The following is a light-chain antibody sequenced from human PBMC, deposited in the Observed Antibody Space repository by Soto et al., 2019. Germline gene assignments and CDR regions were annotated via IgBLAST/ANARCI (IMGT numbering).Light chain of an antibody. CDR3: QQSFTTASIT. V-gene: IGKV1-39*01. Sequence: DIQMTQSPSSLSASVGDRVTITCRASQSISRNLNWYQHKPGKAPKLLIYAASNLQNGVPSRFRGGGSGTEFTLSINSPQPEDFGTYYCQQSFTTASITFGQGTRLEIK. CDR1: QSISRN. CDR2: AAS. J-gene: IGKJ5*01.